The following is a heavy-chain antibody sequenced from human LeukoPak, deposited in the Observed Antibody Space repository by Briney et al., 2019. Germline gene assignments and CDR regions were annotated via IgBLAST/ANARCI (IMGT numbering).Heavy chain of an antibody. CDR1: GFTFSTYS. CDR3: ARDDPDY. J-gene: IGHJ4*02. Sequence: PGGSLRLSCAASGFTFSTYSMNWVRQAPGKGLEWVSYISSSSPIYYADSVKGRFTISRDNAKNSLYLQMNSLRDEDTAAYYCARDDPDYWGQGTLVTVSS. CDR2: ISSSSPI. V-gene: IGHV3-48*02.